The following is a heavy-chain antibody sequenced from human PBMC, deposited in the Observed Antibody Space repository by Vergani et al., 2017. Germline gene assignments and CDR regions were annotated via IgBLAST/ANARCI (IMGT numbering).Heavy chain of an antibody. D-gene: IGHD1-26*01. CDR1: GGSISSGSYY. Sequence: QVQLQESGPGLVKPSQTLSLTCTVPGGSISSGSYYWSWIRQPAGKGLEWIGRIYTSGSTNYNPSLKSRVTISVDTSKNQFSLKLSSVTAADTAVYYCARDPGGASPFDYWGQGTLVTVSS. CDR3: ARDPGGASPFDY. V-gene: IGHV4-61*02. CDR2: IYTSGST. J-gene: IGHJ4*02.